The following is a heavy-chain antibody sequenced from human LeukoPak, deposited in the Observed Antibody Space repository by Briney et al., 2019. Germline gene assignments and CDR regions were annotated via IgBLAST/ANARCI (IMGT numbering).Heavy chain of an antibody. V-gene: IGHV4-39*07. CDR1: GGSISSYY. Sequence: SETLSFTCTVSGGSISSYYWSWIRQPPGKGLEWIGSIYYSGSTYYNPSLKSRVTISVDTSRNQFSLKLSSVTAADTAVYYCARDRYKGIAAAGYRHLFDPWGQGTLVTVSS. D-gene: IGHD6-13*01. CDR2: IYYSGST. J-gene: IGHJ5*02. CDR3: ARDRYKGIAAAGYRHLFDP.